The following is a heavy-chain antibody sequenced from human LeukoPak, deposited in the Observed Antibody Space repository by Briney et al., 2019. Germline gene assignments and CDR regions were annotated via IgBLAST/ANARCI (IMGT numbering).Heavy chain of an antibody. CDR3: ARARSGYYDFWSGYLFDP. CDR1: GGTFSSYA. CDR2: IIPILGIA. J-gene: IGHJ5*02. D-gene: IGHD3-3*01. Sequence: SVKVSCKASGGTFSSYAISWVRQAPGQGLEWMGRIIPILGIANYAQKFQGRVTITADKSTSTAYMELSSLRSEDTAVYYCARARSGYYDFWSGYLFDPWGQGTLVTVSS. V-gene: IGHV1-69*04.